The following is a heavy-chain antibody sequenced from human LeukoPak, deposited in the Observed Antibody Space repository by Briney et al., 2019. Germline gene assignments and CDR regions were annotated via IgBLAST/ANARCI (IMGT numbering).Heavy chain of an antibody. V-gene: IGHV3-30*18. Sequence: GGPLRLSCAASGFTFSSYGMHWVRQAPGKGLEWVAVISYDGSNKYYADSVKGRFTISRDNSKNTLYLQMNSLRAEDTAEYYCAKSSKYSSGWYYFDYWGQGTLVTVSS. CDR2: ISYDGSNK. J-gene: IGHJ4*02. D-gene: IGHD6-19*01. CDR3: AKSSKYSSGWYYFDY. CDR1: GFTFSSYG.